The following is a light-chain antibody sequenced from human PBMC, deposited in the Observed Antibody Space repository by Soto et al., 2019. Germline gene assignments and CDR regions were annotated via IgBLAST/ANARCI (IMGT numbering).Light chain of an antibody. CDR3: LQYDSYPLT. V-gene: IGKV1-5*03. CDR1: QSVRSE. Sequence: DIQMTQSPSTLSASVGDRVTITCRASQSVRSELAWYQQKPGKAPKLLIYKASNLDSGVSSRFSGSGSGTEFTLTVSSLQPDDFATYYCLQYDSYPLTFDGGTKAEIK. CDR2: KAS. J-gene: IGKJ4*01.